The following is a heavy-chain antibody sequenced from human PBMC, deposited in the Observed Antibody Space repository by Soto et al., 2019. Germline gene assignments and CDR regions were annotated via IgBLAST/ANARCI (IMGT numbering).Heavy chain of an antibody. V-gene: IGHV3-74*01. Sequence: EVQLVESGGGLVQPGGSVRLSCAASKFTITSYWMHWVRQAPGKGLVWVSRINSDGSSISYADAVKGRFTISRDNAKKRWYLQMNSLRVEDTAVYYCAREVSHGYVLRGMDVWGQGTTVTVFS. CDR3: AREVSHGYVLRGMDV. CDR1: KFTITSYW. CDR2: INSDGSSI. D-gene: IGHD5-18*01. J-gene: IGHJ6*02.